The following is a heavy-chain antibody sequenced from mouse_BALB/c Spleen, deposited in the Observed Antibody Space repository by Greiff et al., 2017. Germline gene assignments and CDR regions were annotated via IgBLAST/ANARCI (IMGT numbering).Heavy chain of an antibody. CDR3: ARFTTATGFAY. CDR2: ISSGGGNT. J-gene: IGHJ3*01. D-gene: IGHD1-2*01. V-gene: IGHV5-9*03. Sequence: EVKLVESGGGLVKPGGSLKLSCAASGFTFSSYTMSWVRQTPEKRLEWVATISSGGGNTYYPDSVKGRFTISRDNAKNNLYLQMSSLRSEDTALYYCARFTTATGFAYWGQGTLVTVSA. CDR1: GFTFSSYT.